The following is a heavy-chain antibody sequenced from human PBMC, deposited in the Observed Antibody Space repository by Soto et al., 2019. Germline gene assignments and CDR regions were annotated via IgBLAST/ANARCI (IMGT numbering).Heavy chain of an antibody. CDR2: IYYSGST. J-gene: IGHJ5*02. CDR1: GGSISSSSYY. CDR3: ATPRGKSDWFDP. V-gene: IGHV4-39*01. Sequence: SETLSLTCTVSGGSISSSSYYWGWIRQPPGKGLEWIGSIYYSGSTYYNPSLKSRVTISVDTSKNQFSLKLSSVTAADTAVYYCATPRGKSDWFDPWGQGTLVTVSS.